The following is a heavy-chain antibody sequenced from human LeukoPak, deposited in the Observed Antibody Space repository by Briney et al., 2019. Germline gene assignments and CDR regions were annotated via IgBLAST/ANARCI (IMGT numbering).Heavy chain of an antibody. Sequence: PGASVKVSCKASGYTFTSYYMHWVRQAPGQGLEWMGIINPSGGSTSYAQKFQGRVTMTRDTSTSTVYMELSSLRSEDTAVYYCAREHKGYYDSSGFDYWGQGTLVTVSS. CDR2: INPSGGST. CDR3: AREHKGYYDSSGFDY. J-gene: IGHJ4*02. V-gene: IGHV1-46*01. CDR1: GYTFTSYY. D-gene: IGHD3-22*01.